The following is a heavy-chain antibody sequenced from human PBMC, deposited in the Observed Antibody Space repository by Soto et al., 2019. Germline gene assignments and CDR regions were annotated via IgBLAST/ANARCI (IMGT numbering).Heavy chain of an antibody. J-gene: IGHJ6*02. CDR2: ISWNSGFI. CDR1: GFIFGDFA. D-gene: IGHD5-18*01. Sequence: EVQLVESGGGLVQPGRSLRLSCAASGFIFGDFAMHWVRQAPGKGLEWVSGISWNSGFIGYADSVKGRFTISRDNAKRSLYLKINGLRGEDTALYYCAKARGYSSGNYFYGMDVWGQGTTVTVSS. CDR3: AKARGYSSGNYFYGMDV. V-gene: IGHV3-9*01.